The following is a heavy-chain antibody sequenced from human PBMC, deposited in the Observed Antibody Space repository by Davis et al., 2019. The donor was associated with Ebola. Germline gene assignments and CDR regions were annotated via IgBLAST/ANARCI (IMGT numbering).Heavy chain of an antibody. CDR2: ISGSSSYI. V-gene: IGHV3-21*01. CDR3: ARDSGIFGDYYFDS. D-gene: IGHD3-10*02. CDR1: GFTFGTYS. Sequence: PGGSLRLSCAASGFTFGTYSMNWVRQAPGKGLEWVSSISGSSSYIYYADSVKGRFTISRDNAESSLYLQMNSLRAEDTAVYYCARDSGIFGDYYFDSWGQGTLVTVPS. J-gene: IGHJ4*02.